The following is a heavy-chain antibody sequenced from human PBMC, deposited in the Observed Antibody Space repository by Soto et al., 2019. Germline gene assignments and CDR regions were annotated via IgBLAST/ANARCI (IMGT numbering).Heavy chain of an antibody. V-gene: IGHV3-11*01. Sequence: QVQLVESGGGLVKPGGSLRLSCAASGFTFSDYDMSWIRRAPGKGLEWVSYISSSGGTIYYADSVQARFTISRDNAKNALVLQRNSLRDENTAEYYGARLSDFTPTRENYGDDVDIWGQGTVVTVSS. CDR3: ARLSDFTPTRENYGDDVDI. CDR2: ISSSGGTI. CDR1: GFTFSDYD. D-gene: IGHD4-17*01. J-gene: IGHJ3*02.